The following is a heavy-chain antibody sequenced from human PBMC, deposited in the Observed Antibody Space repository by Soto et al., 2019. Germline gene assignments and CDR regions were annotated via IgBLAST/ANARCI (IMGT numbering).Heavy chain of an antibody. J-gene: IGHJ3*02. V-gene: IGHV3-23*01. Sequence: PGGSLRLTCAASGFTFSSYAMSWVRQAPGKGLEWVSAISGSGGSTYYADSVKGRFTISRDNSKNTLYLQMNSLRAEDTAVYYCAKHLHINDSSGYAAFDIWGQGTMVTV. D-gene: IGHD3-22*01. CDR1: GFTFSSYA. CDR3: AKHLHINDSSGYAAFDI. CDR2: ISGSGGST.